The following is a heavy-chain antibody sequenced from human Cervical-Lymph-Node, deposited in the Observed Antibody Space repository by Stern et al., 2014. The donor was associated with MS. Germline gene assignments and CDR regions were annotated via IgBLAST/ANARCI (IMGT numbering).Heavy chain of an antibody. CDR1: GFTFS. V-gene: IGHV3-7*01. Sequence: EVQLVESGGGLVQPGGSLRLSCVASGFTFSWVRQAPGKGLEWVANIAQDGGEKYYVDSVKGRFTISRDNTKNSLNLQMDSLRAEDTAVYYCARAPRGISGSDWGQGTLVTVSS. CDR3: ARAPRGISGSD. CDR2: IAQDGGEK. D-gene: IGHD1-1*01. J-gene: IGHJ4*02.